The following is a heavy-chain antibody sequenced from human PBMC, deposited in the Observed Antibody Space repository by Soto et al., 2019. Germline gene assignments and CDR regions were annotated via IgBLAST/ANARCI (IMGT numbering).Heavy chain of an antibody. CDR2: INAHSGGT. Sequence: ASVKVSCKASGFSFTGYYIHWLRQAPGQGPEWMGWINAHSGGTEYAQKFQGRVTLTRDTSIATAYLTLTSLTSDDTALYYCAKDLTRQLAYWLDPWGQGTQVTVS. V-gene: IGHV1-2*02. D-gene: IGHD6-6*01. CDR1: GFSFTGYY. CDR3: AKDLTRQLAYWLDP. J-gene: IGHJ5*02.